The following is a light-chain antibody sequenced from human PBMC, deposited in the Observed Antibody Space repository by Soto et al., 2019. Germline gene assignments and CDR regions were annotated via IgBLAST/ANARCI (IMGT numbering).Light chain of an antibody. CDR2: DAS. J-gene: IGKJ1*01. Sequence: DIQMTQSPSTLSASVGDRVIITCRASQSMNDWLAWYQQKPGKAPKVLIYDASSLQSGVPSRFSGRGSGTEFTLTIDSLQPDDVATYYCLRYNAFSQTFGQGTKVEI. CDR3: LRYNAFSQT. V-gene: IGKV1-5*01. CDR1: QSMNDW.